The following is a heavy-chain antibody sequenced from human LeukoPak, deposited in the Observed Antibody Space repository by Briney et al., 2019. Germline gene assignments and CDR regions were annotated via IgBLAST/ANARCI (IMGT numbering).Heavy chain of an antibody. CDR1: GGSISSGTYY. CDR3: ARDGSGWLNWFDP. D-gene: IGHD6-19*01. Sequence: SQTLSLTCTVSGGSISSGTYYWSWIRQPAGKGLEWIGRIYTSGSTNYNPSLKSRVTISLYPSKNQFSLKLSSVTAADTAVYYCARDGSGWLNWFDPWGQGTLVTVSS. J-gene: IGHJ5*02. V-gene: IGHV4-61*02. CDR2: IYTSGST.